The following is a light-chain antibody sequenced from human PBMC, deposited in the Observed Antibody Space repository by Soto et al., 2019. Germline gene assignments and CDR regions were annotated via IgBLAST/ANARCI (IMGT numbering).Light chain of an antibody. J-gene: IGKJ3*01. Sequence: DIVLTQSPGTLSLSPGEIATLSCRASPSVTSNSLAWYQHKLGQAHRLLIHDASSRATGIPDRFSGSGSGTDFTLTISRLEPEDFEVYFCQQLGTSPGTVGPGTKVDIK. CDR3: QQLGTSPGT. CDR1: PSVTSNS. V-gene: IGKV3-20*01. CDR2: DAS.